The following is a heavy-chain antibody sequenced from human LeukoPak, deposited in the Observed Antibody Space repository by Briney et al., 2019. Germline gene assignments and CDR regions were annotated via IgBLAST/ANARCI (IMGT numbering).Heavy chain of an antibody. CDR3: ARAGYSSGWSRGERPAFDY. CDR2: IYYSGST. CDR1: GGSISSYY. Sequence: SETLSLTCTVSGGSISSYYWSWLRQPPGKGLEWIGYIYYSGSTNYNPSLKIRVTISVDTSKNQFSLKLSSVTAADTAVYYCARAGYSSGWSRGERPAFDYWGQGTLVTVSS. J-gene: IGHJ4*02. V-gene: IGHV4-59*08. D-gene: IGHD6-19*01.